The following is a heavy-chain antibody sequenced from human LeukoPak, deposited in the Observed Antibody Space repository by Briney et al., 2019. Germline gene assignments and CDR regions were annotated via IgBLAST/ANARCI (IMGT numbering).Heavy chain of an antibody. CDR3: XXXXXXXNGWSAFDI. V-gene: IGHV4-39*01. Sequence: SETLSLTCSVSGASITSSEYYWGWLRQSPGQGLEWIGSVHYTGRTYYNPSLKSRLTISADTSKNQFSLRLTFVTAADTAIYPXXXXXXXXNGWSAFDIWGPGTTVIVSS. D-gene: IGHD6-19*01. J-gene: IGHJ3*02. CDR2: VHYTGRT. CDR1: GASITSSEYY.